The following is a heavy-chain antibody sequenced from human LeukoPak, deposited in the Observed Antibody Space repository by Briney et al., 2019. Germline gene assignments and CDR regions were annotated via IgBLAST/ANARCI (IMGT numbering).Heavy chain of an antibody. CDR2: IYYSGST. CDR1: GGSTSSYY. CDR3: ARAIRYEAFDI. D-gene: IGHD3-3*02. V-gene: IGHV4-59*01. J-gene: IGHJ3*02. Sequence: PSETLSLTCTVSGGSTSSYYWSWIRQPPGKGLEWIGYIYYSGSTNYNPSLKSRVTISVDTSKNQFSLKLSSVTAADTAVYYCARAIRYEAFDIWGQGTMVTVSS.